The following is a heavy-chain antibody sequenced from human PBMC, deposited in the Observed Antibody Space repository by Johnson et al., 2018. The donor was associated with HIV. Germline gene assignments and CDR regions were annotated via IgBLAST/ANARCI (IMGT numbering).Heavy chain of an antibody. CDR2: IYSGGST. D-gene: IGHD6-13*01. CDR3: ARATSASGTDNDAFDI. Sequence: VQLVESGGVVVQPGGSLRLSCAASGFTVSSNYMSWVRQAPGKGLEWVSVIYSGGSTYYTDSVKGRFTISRDNSKNTLYVQMNSLKAEDTAIYHCARATSASGTDNDAFDIWGQGTMVTVSS. CDR1: GFTVSSNY. V-gene: IGHV3-66*01. J-gene: IGHJ3*02.